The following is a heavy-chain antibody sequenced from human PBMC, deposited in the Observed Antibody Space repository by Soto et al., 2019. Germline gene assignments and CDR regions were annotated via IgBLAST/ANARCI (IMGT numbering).Heavy chain of an antibody. CDR2: INSDGSVS. J-gene: IGHJ6*03. V-gene: IGHV3-74*01. Sequence: EVKLVESGGGLVQPGGSLRLSCAASGFTFSNYWMYWVRQAPGQGLVWVSRINSDGSVSSYADYVKGRLTISRDNVKNSLYLQMNRLRVDGTAVYYCARGDCVGGSCYSLAGSFYYYLDVWGKETTVTVFS. D-gene: IGHD2-15*01. CDR1: GFTFSNYW. CDR3: ARGDCVGGSCYSLAGSFYYYLDV.